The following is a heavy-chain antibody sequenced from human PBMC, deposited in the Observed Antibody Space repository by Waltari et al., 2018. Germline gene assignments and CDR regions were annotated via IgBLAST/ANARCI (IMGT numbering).Heavy chain of an antibody. J-gene: IGHJ6*02. CDR2: INPSGGST. D-gene: IGHD2-21*01. Sequence: QVQLVQSGAEVKKPGASVTISCQTSEYTFTSSYIPWVRQAPGQGREWMGIINPSGGSTIYAQKFQGRVTMTRDTSTSTVYMELSSLRSEDTAVYYCALDTGALWMDVWGQGTTVTVSS. CDR1: EYTFTSSY. CDR3: ALDTGALWMDV. V-gene: IGHV1-46*01.